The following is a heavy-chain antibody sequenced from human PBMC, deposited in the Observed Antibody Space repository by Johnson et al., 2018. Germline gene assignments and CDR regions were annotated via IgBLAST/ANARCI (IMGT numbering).Heavy chain of an antibody. CDR2: IQNDGSST. J-gene: IGHJ3*02. CDR3: ARGGFPGAFDT. Sequence: EVQLLESGGDLVQPGESLRLSCAASGFTLSNYWMHWVRQAPGKGLVWVSRIQNDGSSTSYADSVKGRFTISRDSAKNTLYLQMSSLRGEDTAVYYCARGGFPGAFDTWGQGTMVTVSS. CDR1: GFTLSNYW. V-gene: IGHV3-74*01. D-gene: IGHD2-21*01.